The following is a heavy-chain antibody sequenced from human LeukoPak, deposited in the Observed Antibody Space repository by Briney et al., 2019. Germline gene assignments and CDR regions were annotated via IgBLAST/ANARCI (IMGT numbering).Heavy chain of an antibody. V-gene: IGHV4-39*01. Sequence: PSETLSLTCTVSGGSISSSSYYWGWIRQPPGKGLEWIGNIYYSGNTYYNPSLKSRVTMSVDTSKNEFSLKLSSVTAADTAIYYCSRQKTYYGSGSSFDYWGQGTLVTVSS. D-gene: IGHD3-10*01. J-gene: IGHJ4*02. CDR3: SRQKTYYGSGSSFDY. CDR2: IYYSGNT. CDR1: GGSISSSSYY.